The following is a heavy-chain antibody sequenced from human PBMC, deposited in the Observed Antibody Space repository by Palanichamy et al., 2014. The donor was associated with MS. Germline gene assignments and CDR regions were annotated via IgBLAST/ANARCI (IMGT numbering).Heavy chain of an antibody. CDR1: GFTVSSNY. Sequence: EVQLVESGGGLVQPGGSLRLSCAASGFTVSSNYMTWVRQAPGKGLEWVSVIYSAGSTYYADSVKGRFSISRDNSKNTLNLQMDSLRAEDTAVYYCARLYSYSLDYWGQGTLVTVSS. D-gene: IGHD5-18*01. CDR2: IYSAGST. V-gene: IGHV3-66*01. CDR3: ARLYSYSLDY. J-gene: IGHJ4*02.